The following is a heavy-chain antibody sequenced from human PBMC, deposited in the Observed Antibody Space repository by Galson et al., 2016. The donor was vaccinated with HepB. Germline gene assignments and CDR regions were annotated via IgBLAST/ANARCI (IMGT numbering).Heavy chain of an antibody. J-gene: IGHJ6*02. CDR2: INTRGSNI. Sequence: SLRLSCAASGFKFSDSYMSWIRQAPGKGLEWLSYINTRGSNIYYADSVKGRFIISRDNAQKSLFLQMNSLRVEDTAVYYCAGDTASYNTNYALDVWGQGTTVTVAS. CDR1: GFKFSDSY. D-gene: IGHD1-1*01. V-gene: IGHV3-11*01. CDR3: AGDTASYNTNYALDV.